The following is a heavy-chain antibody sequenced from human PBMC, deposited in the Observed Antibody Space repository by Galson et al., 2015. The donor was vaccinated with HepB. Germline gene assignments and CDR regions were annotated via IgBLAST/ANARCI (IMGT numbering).Heavy chain of an antibody. Sequence: QSGAEVKKPGESLRISCKGSGSRFTNYWISWVRQMPGKGLEWMGRIDPGDSYTNYSPSFQGHVTISADKSISTAYLQWTSLKASDTATYYCARFVVRGNANWFDPWGQGTLVTVSS. J-gene: IGHJ5*02. CDR3: ARFVVRGNANWFDP. V-gene: IGHV5-10-1*01. CDR1: GSRFTNYW. D-gene: IGHD3-10*02. CDR2: IDPGDSYT.